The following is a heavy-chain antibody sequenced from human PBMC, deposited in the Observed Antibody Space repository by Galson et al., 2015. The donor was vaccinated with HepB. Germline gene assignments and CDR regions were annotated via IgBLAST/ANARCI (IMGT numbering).Heavy chain of an antibody. J-gene: IGHJ3*02. CDR1: GYSFTSFW. CDR3: ARHWDGFDI. Sequence: QSGAEVKKPGESLRISCKGSGYSFTSFWISWVRQLPGKGLEWMGKIDPTDSYTNYSPSFQGHVAISADKSISTAYLQWCSLKASDTAIFYCARHWDGFDIWGQGTMVTVSS. CDR2: IDPTDSYT. V-gene: IGHV5-10-1*01.